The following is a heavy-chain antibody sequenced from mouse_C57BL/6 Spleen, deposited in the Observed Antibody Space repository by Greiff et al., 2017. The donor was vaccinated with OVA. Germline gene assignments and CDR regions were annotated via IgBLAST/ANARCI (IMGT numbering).Heavy chain of an antibody. J-gene: IGHJ1*03. CDR2: IDPETGGT. Sequence: QVQLKESGAELVRPGASVTLSCKASGYTFTDYEMHWVKQTPVHGLEWIGAIDPETGGTAYNQKFKGKAILTADKSSSTAYMERRSLTSEDSAVYYCTTTVVATDWYFDVWGTGTTVTVAS. CDR1: GYTFTDYE. D-gene: IGHD1-1*01. V-gene: IGHV1-15*01. CDR3: TTTVVATDWYFDV.